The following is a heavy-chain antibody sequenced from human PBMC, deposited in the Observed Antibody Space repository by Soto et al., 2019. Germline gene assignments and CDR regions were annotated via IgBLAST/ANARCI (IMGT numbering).Heavy chain of an antibody. CDR2: IYHSGSA. V-gene: IGHV4-4*02. D-gene: IGHD2-15*01. CDR3: WGEAVESIVVVIAATPGSRPGRWFDP. CDR1: GDSISSSDC. Sequence: SETLSLTCAVSGDSISSSDCWSWVRQPPGKGLEWIGEIYHSGSANYNPSLKSRVTISVDKSKNQFSLKLSSVTAAETAVYYCWGEAVESIVVVIAATPGSRPGRWFDPWGQGTLVTVSS. J-gene: IGHJ5*02.